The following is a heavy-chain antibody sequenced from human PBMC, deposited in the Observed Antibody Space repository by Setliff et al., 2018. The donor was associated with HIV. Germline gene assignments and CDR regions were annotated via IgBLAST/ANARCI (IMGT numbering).Heavy chain of an antibody. J-gene: IGHJ4*02. Sequence: SETLSLTCFVSGASISSQYWSWIRQPAGKGLEWIGRVYSSGNTNYNPSFKSRVTMSVDTSKNQFSLNLNSVTAADTAVYYCARSFGNGNSRLGNWGQGTLVTVSS. D-gene: IGHD2-8*01. CDR3: ARSFGNGNSRLGN. CDR2: VYSSGNT. CDR1: GASISSQY. V-gene: IGHV4-4*07.